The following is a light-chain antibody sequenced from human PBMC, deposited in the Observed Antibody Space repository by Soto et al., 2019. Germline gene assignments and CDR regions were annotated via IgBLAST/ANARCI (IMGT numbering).Light chain of an antibody. Sequence: QSALTQPASVSGSSGQSITISCTGTSSDVGSYNLVSWHQHHPGKAPKLIIYEGDKRPSGVSNRFSGSKSGNTASLTISGLQAEDEADYYCCSYALGSTLVFGGGTKLTV. CDR3: CSYALGSTLV. V-gene: IGLV2-23*01. CDR2: EGD. J-gene: IGLJ2*01. CDR1: SSDVGSYNL.